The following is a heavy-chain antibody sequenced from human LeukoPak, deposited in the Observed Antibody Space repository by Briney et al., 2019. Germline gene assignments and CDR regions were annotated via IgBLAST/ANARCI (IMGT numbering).Heavy chain of an antibody. CDR1: GGSISSYY. J-gene: IGHJ6*03. Sequence: PSETLSLTCTVSGGSISSYYWSWLRQPPGKGLEGIGYIYYSGSTNYHPSPHSRVTISVDTSKNQFSLKLSSVTAADTAVYYCARVVVPAAMDDYYYYYMDVWGKGTTVTVSS. V-gene: IGHV4-59*01. D-gene: IGHD2-2*01. CDR2: IYYSGST. CDR3: ARVVVPAAMDDYYYYYMDV.